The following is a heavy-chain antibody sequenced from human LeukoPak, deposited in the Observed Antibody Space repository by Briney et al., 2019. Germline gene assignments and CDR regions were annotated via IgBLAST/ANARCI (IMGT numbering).Heavy chain of an antibody. CDR2: INPNSGGT. J-gene: IGHJ5*02. CDR3: ARDIVVVPAAPGRRWFDP. V-gene: IGHV1-2*02. CDR1: GYTFTGYY. D-gene: IGHD2-2*01. Sequence: ASVKVSCKASGYTFTGYYMHWVRQAPGQGLEWMGWINPNSGGTNYAQRFQGRVTMTRDTSISTAYMELSRLRSDDTAVYYCARDIVVVPAAPGRRWFDPWGQGTLVTVSS.